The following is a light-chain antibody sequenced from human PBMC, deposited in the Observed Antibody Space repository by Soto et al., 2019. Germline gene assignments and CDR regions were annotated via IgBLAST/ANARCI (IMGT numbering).Light chain of an antibody. CDR1: QSVSSY. J-gene: IGKJ1*01. Sequence: EIVLTQSPATLSFSPGERSTLSCRASQSVSSYLAWYQQKPGQAPRLLIYGASSRATGIPDRFSTSGSGTDFTLTISRVEPEDVAVYYCQHYTRSRWTFGQGTKV. CDR3: QHYTRSRWT. CDR2: GAS. V-gene: IGKV3-20*01.